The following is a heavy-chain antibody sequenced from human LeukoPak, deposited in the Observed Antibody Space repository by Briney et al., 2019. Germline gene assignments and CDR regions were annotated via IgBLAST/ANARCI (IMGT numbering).Heavy chain of an antibody. CDR2: IIPIFGTA. Sequence: KISCKGSGYSFTNYWIGWVRQAPGQGLEWMGGIIPIFGTANYAQKFQGRVTITADESTSTAYMELSSLRSEDTAVYYCARDKVRGELDYWGQGTLVTVSS. CDR3: ARDKVRGELDY. J-gene: IGHJ4*02. D-gene: IGHD3-10*01. CDR1: GYSFTNYW. V-gene: IGHV1-69*01.